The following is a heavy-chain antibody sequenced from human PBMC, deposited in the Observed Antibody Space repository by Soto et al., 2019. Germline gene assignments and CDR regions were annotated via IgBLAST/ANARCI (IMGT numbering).Heavy chain of an antibody. CDR3: ARDFKNYYDSSGFQGFDP. Sequence: PSESLSLTCTASGASVSSGGYYWSWSRQHPGTGLEWIGYIYHSGSTYYNPSLKSRVTISVDTSKNQFSLKLSSVTAADTAVYYCARDFKNYYDSSGFQGFDPWGQGTLVTVSS. D-gene: IGHD3-22*01. CDR2: IYHSGST. J-gene: IGHJ5*02. CDR1: GASVSSGGYY. V-gene: IGHV4-31*03.